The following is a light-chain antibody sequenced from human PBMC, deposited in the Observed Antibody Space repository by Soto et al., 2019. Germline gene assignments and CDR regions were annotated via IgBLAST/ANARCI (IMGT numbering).Light chain of an antibody. CDR3: NSYAGTYSFFYV. V-gene: IGLV2-8*01. Sequence: QSVLTQPPSASGFPGQSVTISCTGTSSDVGAYNYVSWYQQLPGKAPKLIIYEVSKRPSGVPDRFSGSKSGNTASLTVSGLQAEDEADYYCNSYAGTYSFFYVFGTGTKVTVL. J-gene: IGLJ1*01. CDR2: EVS. CDR1: SSDVGAYNY.